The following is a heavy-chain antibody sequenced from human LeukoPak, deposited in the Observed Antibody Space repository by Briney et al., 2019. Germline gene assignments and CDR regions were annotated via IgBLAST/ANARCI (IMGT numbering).Heavy chain of an antibody. Sequence: SETLSLTCAVYGGSFSGYYWNWIRQPLGKGLEWIGEINHSGKTNYSPSLKSRVTISVDTSKNQFSLNLSSVTAADTAVYFCARSVRYYAGYWGQGTLVTVSS. J-gene: IGHJ4*02. CDR3: ARSVRYYAGY. CDR2: INHSGKT. V-gene: IGHV4-34*01. CDR1: GGSFSGYY. D-gene: IGHD3-10*01.